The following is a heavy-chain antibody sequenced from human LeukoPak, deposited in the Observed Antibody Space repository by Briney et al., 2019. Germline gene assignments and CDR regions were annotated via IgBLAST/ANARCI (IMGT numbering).Heavy chain of an antibody. CDR3: ARTSRRHLYAFDI. D-gene: IGHD2-8*01. CDR2: ISAYNGNT. V-gene: IGHV1-18*04. CDR1: GYTFTGYY. J-gene: IGHJ4*02. Sequence: ASVKVSCKASGYTFTGYYMHWVRQAPGQGLEWMGWISAYNGNTNYAQKLQGRVTMTTDTSTSTAYMELRSLRSDDTAVYYCARTSRRHLYAFDIWGQGTLVTVSS.